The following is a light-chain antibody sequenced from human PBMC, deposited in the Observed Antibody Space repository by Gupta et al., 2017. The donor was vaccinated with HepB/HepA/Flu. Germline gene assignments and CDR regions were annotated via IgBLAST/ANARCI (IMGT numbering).Light chain of an antibody. CDR2: AAS. J-gene: IGKJ4*01. Sequence: DIQMTQSPSSVSASVGDRVTITCRASQGISSLLAWYQQKPGKAPNLLIYAASSLQSGVPPRFSGSGSGTDFTLTISSLQPEDFATYYCQQTNSFPLTFGGGTKVEIK. CDR3: QQTNSFPLT. CDR1: QGISSL. V-gene: IGKV1-12*01.